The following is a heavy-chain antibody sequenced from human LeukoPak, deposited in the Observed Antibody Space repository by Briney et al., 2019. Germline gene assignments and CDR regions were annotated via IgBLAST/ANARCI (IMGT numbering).Heavy chain of an antibody. D-gene: IGHD4-17*01. Sequence: SETLSLTCTVSGGSISGYYWSWIRQPPGKGLEWIGYIYYSGSTNYNPSLKSRVTISVDTSKNQFSLKLSSVTAADTAVYYCAGTMTSLNWFDPWGQGTLVTVSS. J-gene: IGHJ5*02. V-gene: IGHV4-59*01. CDR1: GGSISGYY. CDR3: AGTMTSLNWFDP. CDR2: IYYSGST.